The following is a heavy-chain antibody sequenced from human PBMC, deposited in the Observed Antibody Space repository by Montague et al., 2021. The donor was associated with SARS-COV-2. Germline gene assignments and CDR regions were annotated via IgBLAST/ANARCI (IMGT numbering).Heavy chain of an antibody. CDR2: VDSAGST. V-gene: IGHV4-39*07. Sequence: SETLSLTCTVSAGSLSSRSNYWGWIRQPPGMGLQWIGSVDSAGSTYYSPSLKSRVTISLDTSKNQFSLKLSSVTAADTAVYYCARDEYNRYWYKYWGQGALVTLSS. CDR3: ARDEYNRYWYKY. CDR1: AGSLSSRSNY. D-gene: IGHD2-8*02. J-gene: IGHJ4*02.